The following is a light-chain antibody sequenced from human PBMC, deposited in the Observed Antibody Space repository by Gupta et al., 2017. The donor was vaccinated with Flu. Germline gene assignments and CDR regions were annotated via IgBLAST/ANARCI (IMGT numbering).Light chain of an antibody. Sequence: DIQMTQSPSTLSASVGDRVTITCRASQSINGWLAWYQKKPGKAPKLLIYKASTLQSGVPSRFSCSGSGTEYTLTISSLRPDDFATYFCQQDSSDSPTFGHGSNVEIQ. CDR3: QQDSSDSPT. V-gene: IGKV1-5*03. J-gene: IGKJ1*01. CDR1: QSINGW. CDR2: KAS.